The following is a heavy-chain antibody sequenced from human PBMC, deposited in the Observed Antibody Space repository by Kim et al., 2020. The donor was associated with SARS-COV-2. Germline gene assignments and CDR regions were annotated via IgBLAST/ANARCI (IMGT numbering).Heavy chain of an antibody. Sequence: ASVKVSCKTSGYTFTRHYAHWVRQAPGQGLEWMGLINPHDGSTLYSKHLQGRITMTRDTSTTTLYMELTSLKSEDAGVYYCARDLNTTIRTVGYFDSWGRGTLVSVSS. CDR1: GYTFTRHY. V-gene: IGHV1-46*03. CDR2: INPHDGST. J-gene: IGHJ2*01. D-gene: IGHD1-26*01. CDR3: ARDLNTTIRTVGYFDS.